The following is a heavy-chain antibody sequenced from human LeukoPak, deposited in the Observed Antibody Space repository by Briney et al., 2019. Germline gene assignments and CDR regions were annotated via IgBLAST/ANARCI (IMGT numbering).Heavy chain of an antibody. J-gene: IGHJ4*02. CDR2: VNPNTGST. V-gene: IGHV1-8*01. CDR1: GYTFTTYD. CDR3: ARGSQDIVA. D-gene: IGHD2-15*01. Sequence: ASVKVSCKASGYTFTTYDINWVRQATGQGLEWMGWVNPNTGSTDYAQKFQGRVTMTSNPSISTAYMELSSLRSEDTAVYYCARGSQDIVAWGQGTLVTVSS.